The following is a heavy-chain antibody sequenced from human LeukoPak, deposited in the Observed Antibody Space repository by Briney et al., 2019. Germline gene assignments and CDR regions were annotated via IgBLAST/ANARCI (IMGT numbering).Heavy chain of an antibody. V-gene: IGHV3-66*01. D-gene: IGHD3-10*01. CDR1: GFTFSDYY. CDR3: ASILRSSSGYYFDY. Sequence: GGSLRLSCAASGFTFSDYYMSWVRQAPGKGLEWVSVIYSGDTTFYADSVRGKFTISRDNSKNTLYLQMNSLRAEDTAVYYCASILRSSSGYYFDYWGQGTLVTVSS. CDR2: IYSGDTT. J-gene: IGHJ4*02.